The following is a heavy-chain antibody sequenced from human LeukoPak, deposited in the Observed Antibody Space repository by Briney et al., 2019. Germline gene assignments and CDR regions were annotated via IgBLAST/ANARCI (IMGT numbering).Heavy chain of an antibody. CDR3: AKDQRTTYYYDSSGYLDL. J-gene: IGHJ2*01. CDR2: ISGSGGST. CDR1: GFTFSSYS. V-gene: IGHV3-23*01. Sequence: GGSLRLSXAASGFTFSSYSMNWVRQAPGKGVEWVSAISGSGGSTYYADSVKGRFTISRDNSKNTLYLQMNSLRAEDTAVYYCAKDQRTTYYYDSSGYLDLWGRGTLVTVSS. D-gene: IGHD3-22*01.